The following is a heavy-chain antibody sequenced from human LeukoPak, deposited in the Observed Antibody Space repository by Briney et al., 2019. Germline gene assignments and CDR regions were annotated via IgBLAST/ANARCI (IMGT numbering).Heavy chain of an antibody. D-gene: IGHD1-20*01. V-gene: IGHV3-30*18. CDR3: VKEPAITGIADS. J-gene: IGHJ4*02. CDR2: ISYDGSNK. CDR1: GFTFSSYG. Sequence: PGRSLRLSCAASGFTFSSYGMHWVRQAPGKGLEWVAVISYDGSNKYYADSVKGRFTISRDNSKNTVHLQMDRLRADDTAIYYCVKEPAITGIADSWGLGTLVTVSS.